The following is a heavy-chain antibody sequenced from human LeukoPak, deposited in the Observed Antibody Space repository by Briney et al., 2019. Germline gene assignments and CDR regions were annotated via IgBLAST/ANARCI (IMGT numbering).Heavy chain of an antibody. CDR2: IGHNGTT. CDR1: GGSFSDYN. J-gene: IGHJ4*02. D-gene: IGHD1-14*01. V-gene: IGHV4-34*01. CDR3: ARPPGGIPFKRFDF. Sequence: SETLFLTCAVYGGSFSDYNWTWIRQSPGKGLEWIGEIGHNGTTNYNPSLKGRVTISLDTSKNQFSLKLISVTAADTAVYYCARPPGGIPFKRFDFWGQGTLVFVSS.